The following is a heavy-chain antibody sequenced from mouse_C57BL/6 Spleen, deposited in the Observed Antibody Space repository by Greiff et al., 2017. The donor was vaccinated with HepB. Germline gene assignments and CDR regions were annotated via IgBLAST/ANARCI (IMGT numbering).Heavy chain of an antibody. J-gene: IGHJ3*01. CDR2: IHPSDSDT. CDR1: GYTFTSYW. CDR3: ATTITTESWGFAY. D-gene: IGHD1-1*01. V-gene: IGHV1-74*01. Sequence: VKLQQPGAELVKPGASVKVSCKASGYTFTSYWMHWVKQRPGQGLEWIGRIHPSDSDTNYNQKFKGKATLTVDKSSSTAYMQLSSLTSEDSAVYYCATTITTESWGFAYWGQGTLVTVSA.